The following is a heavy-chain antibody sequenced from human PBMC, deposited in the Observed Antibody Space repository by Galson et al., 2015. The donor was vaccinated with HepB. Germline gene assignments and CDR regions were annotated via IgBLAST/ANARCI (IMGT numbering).Heavy chain of an antibody. Sequence: SVKVSCKASGYSFNTYGTSWVRQAPGQGLEWMGWISAYNGNTNYAQKFQGRVTMTTDTSTSTAYMELRSLRSDDTAVYYCARNLGSNYWYFDLWGRGTLVTVSS. J-gene: IGHJ2*01. V-gene: IGHV1-18*01. CDR1: GYSFNTYG. CDR2: ISAYNGNT. D-gene: IGHD4-11*01. CDR3: ARNLGSNYWYFDL.